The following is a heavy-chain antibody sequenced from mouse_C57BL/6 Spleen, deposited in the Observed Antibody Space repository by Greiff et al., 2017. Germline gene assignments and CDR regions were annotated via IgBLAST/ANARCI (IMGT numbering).Heavy chain of an antibody. D-gene: IGHD2-5*01. CDR2: INPNNGGT. Sequence: VQLQQSGPELVKPGASVKMSCKASGYTFTDYNMHWVKQSHGKSLEWIGYINPNNGGTSYNQKFKGKATLTVNKSSSTAYMELRSLTSEDSAVYYCARERNYYSNSWFAYWGQGTLVTVSA. CDR1: GYTFTDYN. CDR3: ARERNYYSNSWFAY. V-gene: IGHV1-22*01. J-gene: IGHJ3*01.